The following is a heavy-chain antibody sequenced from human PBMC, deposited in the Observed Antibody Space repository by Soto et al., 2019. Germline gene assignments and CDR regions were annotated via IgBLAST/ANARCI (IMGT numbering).Heavy chain of an antibody. CDR2: ISCCGGST. V-gene: IGHV3-23*01. CDR3: AKADGEQWLIPHLDN. CDR1: GFNFKKFA. Sequence: VQLLESGGGVVQPGGSLRLSCEASGFNFKKFAMGWVRQAPGEGLEWVSGISCCGGSTSYADSVKGRFTLARDDSKNTLSLHPNSLRFEDTARYFCAKADGEQWLIPHLDNWGQGTLVTVS. J-gene: IGHJ4*02. D-gene: IGHD6-19*01.